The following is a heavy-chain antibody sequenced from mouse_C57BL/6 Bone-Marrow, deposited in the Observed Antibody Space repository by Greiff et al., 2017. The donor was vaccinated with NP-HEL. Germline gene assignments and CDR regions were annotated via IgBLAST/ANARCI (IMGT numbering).Heavy chain of an antibody. Sequence: QVQLQQPGTELVKPGASVKLSCKASGYTFTSYWMHWVKQRPGQGLEWIGNINPSNGGTNYNEKFKSKATLTVDKSSSTAYIQLSSLTSEDSAVYYCARGDYYGSVWYCDVWGTGTTVTVSS. D-gene: IGHD1-1*01. CDR3: ARGDYYGSVWYCDV. V-gene: IGHV1-53*01. J-gene: IGHJ1*03. CDR2: INPSNGGT. CDR1: GYTFTSYW.